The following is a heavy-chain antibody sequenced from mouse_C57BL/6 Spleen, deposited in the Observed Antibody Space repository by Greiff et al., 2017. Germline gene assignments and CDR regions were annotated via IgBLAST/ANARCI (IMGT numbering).Heavy chain of an antibody. CDR1: GYTFTDYN. Sequence: VQLQQSGPELVKPGASVKIPCKASGYTFTDYNMDWVKQSHGKNLEWIGDINPNNGGTIYNQKFKGKATLTVDKSSSTAYMELRSLTSEDTAVYYCARGTFITTVVASDWYFDVWGTGTTVTVSS. CDR3: ARGTFITTVVASDWYFDV. J-gene: IGHJ1*03. CDR2: INPNNGGT. V-gene: IGHV1-18*01. D-gene: IGHD1-1*01.